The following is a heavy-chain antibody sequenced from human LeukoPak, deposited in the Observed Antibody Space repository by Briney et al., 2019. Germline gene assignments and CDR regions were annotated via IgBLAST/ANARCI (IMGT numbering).Heavy chain of an antibody. CDR1: GGSISSSNW. Sequence: SGTLSLTCAVSGGSISSSNWWSWVRQPPGKGLEWIGGIYHSGSTNYNPSLKSRVTISVDKSKNQFSLKLSSVTAADTAVYYCARESVDYDFWSGYSDYYYYGMDVWGQGTTVTVSS. D-gene: IGHD3-3*01. CDR3: ARESVDYDFWSGYSDYYYYGMDV. V-gene: IGHV4-4*02. CDR2: IYHSGST. J-gene: IGHJ6*02.